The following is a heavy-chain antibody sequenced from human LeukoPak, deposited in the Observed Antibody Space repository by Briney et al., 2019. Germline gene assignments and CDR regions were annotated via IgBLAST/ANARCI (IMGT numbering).Heavy chain of an antibody. CDR3: ARGMYGSYLDAFDI. CDR1: GGSISSYY. D-gene: IGHD1-26*01. V-gene: IGHV4-4*07. Sequence: SETLSLTCTVSGGSISSYYWSWIRQPAGKGLEWIGRIYTSGSTNYNPSLKSRVIMSVDTSKNQFSLKLSSVTAADTAVYYCARGMYGSYLDAFDIWGQGTMVTVSS. J-gene: IGHJ3*02. CDR2: IYTSGST.